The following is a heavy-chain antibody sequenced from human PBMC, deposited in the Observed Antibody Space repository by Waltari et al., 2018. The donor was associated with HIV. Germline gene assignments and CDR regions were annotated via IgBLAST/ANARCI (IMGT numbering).Heavy chain of an antibody. CDR2: IYHRGGT. Sequence: QVQLQESGPGLVKPSETLSLTCAVSGYSISSGYYWGWIRQPPGKGLEWIGSIYHRGGTYYNPSPKSRVTISVDTSKNQFALKLSSVPAADTAVYYCAIVGEWELDTAYGMDVWGQGTTVTVSS. CDR3: AIVGEWELDTAYGMDV. D-gene: IGHD1-26*01. CDR1: GYSISSGYY. V-gene: IGHV4-38-2*01. J-gene: IGHJ6*02.